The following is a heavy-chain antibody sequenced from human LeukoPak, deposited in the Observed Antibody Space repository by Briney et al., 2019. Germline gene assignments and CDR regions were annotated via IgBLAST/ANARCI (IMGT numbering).Heavy chain of an antibody. D-gene: IGHD6-19*01. J-gene: IGHJ3*02. CDR3: ARGLGLTDLGAFDI. Sequence: ASVKVSCKASGYTFTSYAMNWVRQAPGQGLEWMGWINTNTGNPTYAQGFTGRFVFSLDTAVSTAYLQISSLKAEDTAVYYCARGLGLTDLGAFDIWGQGTMVTVSS. CDR2: INTNTGNP. CDR1: GYTFTSYA. V-gene: IGHV7-4-1*02.